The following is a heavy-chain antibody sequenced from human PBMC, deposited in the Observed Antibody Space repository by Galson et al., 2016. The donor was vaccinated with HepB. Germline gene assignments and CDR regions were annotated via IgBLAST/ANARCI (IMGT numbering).Heavy chain of an antibody. CDR2: INQDGSET. Sequence: SLRLSCAASGFTFSCYWMSWVRQAPGQGLEWVANINQDGSETNYADYVKGRFTISRDNATNSMYLQMNSLRAEDTAVYYCARETGDYYDSRGYYSKNWFDPWGQGTLVTVSS. V-gene: IGHV3-7*01. J-gene: IGHJ5*02. D-gene: IGHD3-22*01. CDR1: GFTFSCYW. CDR3: ARETGDYYDSRGYYSKNWFDP.